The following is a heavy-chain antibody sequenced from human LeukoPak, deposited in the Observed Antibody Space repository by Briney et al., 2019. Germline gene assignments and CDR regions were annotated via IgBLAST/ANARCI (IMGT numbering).Heavy chain of an antibody. V-gene: IGHV4-4*02. J-gene: IGHJ4*02. CDR3: ARYGGYSYGRKFDY. D-gene: IGHD5-18*01. CDR1: GGSISSSNW. Sequence: PSGTLSLTCAVSGGSISSSNWWSWIRQPPGKGLEWIGEIYHSGSTNYNPSLKSRVTISVDKSKTQFSLKLSSVTAADTAVYYCARYGGYSYGRKFDYWGQGTLVTVSS. CDR2: IYHSGST.